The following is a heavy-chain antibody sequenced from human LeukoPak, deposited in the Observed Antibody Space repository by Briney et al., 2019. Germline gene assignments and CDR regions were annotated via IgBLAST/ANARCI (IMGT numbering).Heavy chain of an antibody. D-gene: IGHD6-19*01. CDR3: AREPSPPGVAGPEFDY. J-gene: IGHJ4*02. V-gene: IGHV3-23*01. CDR1: EFTFASYA. CDR2: ISGSGIST. Sequence: GGSLRLSCAASEFTFASYAMTWVRQAPGKGLEWVSTISGSGISTYYADSVKGRFTISRDNSKNTLYLQMNSLRAEDTAVYYCAREPSPPGVAGPEFDYWGQGTLVTVSS.